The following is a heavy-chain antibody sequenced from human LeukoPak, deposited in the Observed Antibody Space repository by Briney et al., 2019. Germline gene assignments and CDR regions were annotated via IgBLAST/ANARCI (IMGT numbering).Heavy chain of an antibody. CDR2: IYTSGST. CDR3: AGYDFWSGLDY. Sequence: SQTLSLTCTVSGGSISSGSYYWSWIRQPAGKGLEWIGRIYTSGSTNYNPSLKSRVTISADTSKNQFSLKLSSVTAADTAVYYCAGYDFWSGLDYWGQGTLVTVSS. CDR1: GGSISSGSYY. V-gene: IGHV4-61*02. J-gene: IGHJ4*02. D-gene: IGHD3-3*01.